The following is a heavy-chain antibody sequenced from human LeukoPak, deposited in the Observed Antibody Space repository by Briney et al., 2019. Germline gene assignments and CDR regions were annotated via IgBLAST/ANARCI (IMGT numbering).Heavy chain of an antibody. V-gene: IGHV3-53*01. D-gene: IGHD1-26*01. CDR2: IFNDGIT. CDR1: GLTVSSEY. Sequence: GGSLRLSCAASGLTVSSEYMSWVRQAPGQGLEWVSVIFNDGITYYADSVKGRFTISRDNSENTLFLHMDSLRAADTAVYFCARVLSGSLDYWGQGTLVTVSS. J-gene: IGHJ4*02. CDR3: ARVLSGSLDY.